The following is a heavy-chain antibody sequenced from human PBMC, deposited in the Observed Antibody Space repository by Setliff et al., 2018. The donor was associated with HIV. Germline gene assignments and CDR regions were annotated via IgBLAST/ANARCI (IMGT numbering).Heavy chain of an antibody. J-gene: IGHJ4*02. CDR1: GFTLSDYY. CDR2: ISGSSRST. V-gene: IGHV3-11*03. CDR3: ARNQGSSFGQGFDY. Sequence: GGSLRLSCVASGFTLSDYYMGWIRQAPGKGLEWVSYISGSSRSTEYADSVKGRFTISRDNARNSLFLQMNSLRDEDTAVYYCARNQGSSFGQGFDYWGQGTLVTVSS. D-gene: IGHD6-13*01.